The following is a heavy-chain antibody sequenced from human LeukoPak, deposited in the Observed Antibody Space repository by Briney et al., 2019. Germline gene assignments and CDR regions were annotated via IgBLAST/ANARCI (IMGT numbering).Heavy chain of an antibody. CDR1: GFPFSDYC. J-gene: IGHJ3*01. V-gene: IGHV3-11*06. Sequence: PGRSLRLSCAASGFPFSDYCMSWIRQAPGKRLEWVSYISGNGEYTKYADSVKGRFTIYRDNAKSSLYLQMDSLRAEDTGVYYCARDGYSSGWYFWGQGTMVTVSS. CDR2: ISGNGEYT. D-gene: IGHD6-19*01. CDR3: ARDGYSSGWYF.